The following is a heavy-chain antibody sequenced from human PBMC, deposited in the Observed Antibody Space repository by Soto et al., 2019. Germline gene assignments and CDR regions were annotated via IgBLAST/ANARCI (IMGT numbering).Heavy chain of an antibody. Sequence: SETLSLTCAVYGGSFIGYYCIFIRQPPGKGLEWIGEINHSGSTNYNPSLKSRVTISVDTSKNQFSLKLSSVTAADTAVYYCARNRRIQLWLSWFDPWGQGTLVTVSS. CDR1: GGSFIGYY. D-gene: IGHD5-18*01. CDR2: INHSGST. V-gene: IGHV4-34*01. CDR3: ARNRRIQLWLSWFDP. J-gene: IGHJ5*02.